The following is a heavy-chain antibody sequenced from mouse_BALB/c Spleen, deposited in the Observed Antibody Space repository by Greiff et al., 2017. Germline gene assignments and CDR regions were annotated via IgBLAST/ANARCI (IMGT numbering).Heavy chain of an antibody. D-gene: IGHD2-4*01. CDR2: ISSGGSYT. CDR1: GFTFSSYA. CDR3: ARQKDYDYDFDY. J-gene: IGHJ2*01. V-gene: IGHV5-9-3*01. Sequence: EVQVVESGGGLVKPGGSLKLSCAASGFTFSSYAMSWVRQTPEKRLEWVATISSGGSYTYYPDSVKGRFTISRDNAKNTLYLQMSSLRSEDTAMYYCARQKDYDYDFDYWGQGTTLTVSS.